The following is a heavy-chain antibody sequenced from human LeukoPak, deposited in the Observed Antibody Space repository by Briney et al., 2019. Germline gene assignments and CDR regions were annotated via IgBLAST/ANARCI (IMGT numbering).Heavy chain of an antibody. CDR1: GGSISSNY. V-gene: IGHV4-4*09. J-gene: IGHJ5*02. CDR3: AREWDIVVVPAAIRNNWFDP. CDR2: IYVSGST. D-gene: IGHD2-2*02. Sequence: SETLSLTCTVSGGSISSNYWIWIRQPPGKGLERIGYIYVSGSTNYDPSLKSRVTISVDASNNQFSLRLRSVTAADTAVYYSAREWDIVVVPAAIRNNWFDPWGQGTLVTVSS.